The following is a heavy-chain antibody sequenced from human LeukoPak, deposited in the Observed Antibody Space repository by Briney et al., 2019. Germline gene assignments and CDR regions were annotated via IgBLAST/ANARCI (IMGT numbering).Heavy chain of an antibody. V-gene: IGHV4-59*01. Sequence: HSETLSLTCTVSGGSISSYYWSWIRQPPGKGLEWIGYIYYSGSTNYNPSLKSRVTISVDTSKNQFSLKLSSVTAADTAVYYCASTSTAGYGVDYWGQGTLVTVSS. J-gene: IGHJ4*02. CDR3: ASTSTAGYGVDY. CDR1: GGSISSYY. D-gene: IGHD3-9*01. CDR2: IYYSGST.